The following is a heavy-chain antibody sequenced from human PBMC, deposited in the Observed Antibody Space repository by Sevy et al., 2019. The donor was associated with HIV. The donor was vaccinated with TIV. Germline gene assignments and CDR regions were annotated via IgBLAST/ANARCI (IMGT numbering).Heavy chain of an antibody. V-gene: IGHV3-48*01. D-gene: IGHD2-15*01. Sequence: GGSLRLSCAASGFTFSSYSMNWVRQAPGMGLEWVSYISHSSTTIYYAVSVKGRFTISRDTAKNSLYLQMHSLRAEDTAVYYCARAPPYSGLDYWGRGTLVTVSS. CDR3: ARAPPYSGLDY. CDR2: ISHSSTTI. CDR1: GFTFSSYS. J-gene: IGHJ4*02.